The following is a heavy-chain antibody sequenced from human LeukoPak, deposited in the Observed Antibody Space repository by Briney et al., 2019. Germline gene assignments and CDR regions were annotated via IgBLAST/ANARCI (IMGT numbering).Heavy chain of an antibody. J-gene: IGHJ4*02. CDR2: IYSGGST. Sequence: PGGSLRLSCAASGFTVSSNYMSWVRQAPGKGLEWVSVIYSGGSTYYADSVKGRFTISRDNSKNTLYLQMNSLRAEDTAVYYCARVGIVVVVAATPPDYWGQGTLVTVSS. CDR3: ARVGIVVVVAATPPDY. CDR1: GFTVSSNY. D-gene: IGHD2-15*01. V-gene: IGHV3-53*01.